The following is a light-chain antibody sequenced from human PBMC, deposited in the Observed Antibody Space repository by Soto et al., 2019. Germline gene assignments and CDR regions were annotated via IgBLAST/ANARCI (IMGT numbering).Light chain of an antibody. V-gene: IGLV1-40*01. CDR2: GNG. CDR1: SSNIGAGYD. Sequence: SVLTQPPSVSGAPGQRVTISCTGSSSNIGAGYDVHWYQQLPGTAPKLLIYGNGNRPSGVPDRFSGSKSGTSASLAITGLQAEDEADYYCQSYDSSLSGSYVFGTGTKVTVL. CDR3: QSYDSSLSGSYV. J-gene: IGLJ1*01.